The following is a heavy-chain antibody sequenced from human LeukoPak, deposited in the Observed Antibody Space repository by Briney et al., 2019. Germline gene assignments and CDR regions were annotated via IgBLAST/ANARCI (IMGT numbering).Heavy chain of an antibody. CDR2: ISSSSSTI. Sequence: SCKASGYTFTSYYMHWVRQAPGKGLEWVSYISSSSSTIYYADSVKGRFTISRDNAKNSLYLQMNSLRAEDTAVYYCARDPSSWYYYYMDVWGKGTTVTVSS. J-gene: IGHJ6*03. CDR3: ARDPSSWYYYYMDV. V-gene: IGHV3-48*01. D-gene: IGHD6-13*01. CDR1: GYTFTSYY.